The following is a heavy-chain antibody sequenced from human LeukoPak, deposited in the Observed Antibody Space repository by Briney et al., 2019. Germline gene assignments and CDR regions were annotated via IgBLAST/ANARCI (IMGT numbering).Heavy chain of an antibody. CDR3: ARDRDVDTAMALDY. V-gene: IGHV3-33*01. Sequence: PGGSLRLSCAASGFTFSSYGMHWVRQAPGKGLEWVAVIWYDGSNKYYADSVKGRFTISRDNSKNTLYLRMNSLRAEDTAVYYCARDRDVDTAMALDYWGQGTLVTVSS. CDR1: GFTFSSYG. D-gene: IGHD5-18*01. J-gene: IGHJ4*02. CDR2: IWYDGSNK.